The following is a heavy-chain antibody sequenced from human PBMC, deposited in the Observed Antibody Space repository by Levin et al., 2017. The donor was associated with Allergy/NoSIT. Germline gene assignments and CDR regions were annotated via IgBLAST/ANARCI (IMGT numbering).Heavy chain of an antibody. Sequence: GGSLRLSCAASGFTFSNAWMSWVRQAPGKGLEWVGRIKSKTDGGTTDYAAPVKGRFTISRDDSKNTLYLQMNSLKTEDTAVYYCTTGGDPLVGASRGGYWGQGTLVTVSS. CDR2: IKSKTDGGTT. V-gene: IGHV3-15*01. CDR1: GFTFSNAW. CDR3: TTGGDPLVGASRGGY. D-gene: IGHD1-26*01. J-gene: IGHJ4*02.